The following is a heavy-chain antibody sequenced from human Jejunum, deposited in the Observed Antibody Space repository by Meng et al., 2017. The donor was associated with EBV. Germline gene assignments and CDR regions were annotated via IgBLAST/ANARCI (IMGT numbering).Heavy chain of an antibody. CDR1: GYSLTAYY. Sequence: VVQLGAAVRKPGASLKVSCSASGYSLTAYYLPWLRQAPGQGLEWMGRINPNSGDTYRAQKLQGRVTMTRDKSIITAYMELSSLTSDDTAMYYCARSYCGGDCNYNWIDPWGQGTLVTVSS. D-gene: IGHD2-21*02. CDR2: INPNSGDT. J-gene: IGHJ5*02. V-gene: IGHV1-2*06. CDR3: ARSYCGGDCNYNWIDP.